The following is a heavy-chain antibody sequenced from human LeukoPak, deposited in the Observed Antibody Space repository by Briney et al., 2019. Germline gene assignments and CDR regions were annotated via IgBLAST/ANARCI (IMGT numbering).Heavy chain of an antibody. CDR1: GGSISTSSYY. D-gene: IGHD3-9*01. J-gene: IGHJ3*02. Sequence: PSETLSLTCTVSGGSISTSSYYWGWIRQPPGKGLEWIGSMYYSGSTYYNPSLKSRVTISVDTSKNQFSLRLSSATAADTAVYYCAKGLRYLSFNDAFDIWGQGTMVTVSS. CDR2: MYYSGST. CDR3: AKGLRYLSFNDAFDI. V-gene: IGHV4-39*01.